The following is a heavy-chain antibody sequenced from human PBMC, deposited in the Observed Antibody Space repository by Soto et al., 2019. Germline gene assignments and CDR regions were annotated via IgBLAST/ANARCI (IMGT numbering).Heavy chain of an antibody. CDR2: ITWNGGST. D-gene: IGHD6-19*01. CDR3: AREGGVAVAADAFDI. CDR1: GFTFDDFG. Sequence: EVQLVESGGGVVRPGGSLRLSCAASGFTFDDFGMSWVRQAPGKGLEWVSGITWNGGSTGYADSVEGRFTISRDKAKNSLYLQMDSLRDEDTALYHCAREGGVAVAADAFDIWGQGTMVTVSA. V-gene: IGHV3-20*01. J-gene: IGHJ3*02.